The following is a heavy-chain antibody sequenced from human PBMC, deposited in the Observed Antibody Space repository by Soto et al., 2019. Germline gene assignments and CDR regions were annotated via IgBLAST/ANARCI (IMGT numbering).Heavy chain of an antibody. Sequence: QVQLVQSGAEEKKPGASVKVSCKASGYTFTSYAMHWVRQAPGQRLEWMGWINAGNGNTKYSQKFQGRVTITRDTSASTAYMELSSLRSEDTAVYYCARDRRGSTSPYNWFDPWGQGTLVTASS. D-gene: IGHD2-2*01. V-gene: IGHV1-3*05. CDR2: INAGNGNT. J-gene: IGHJ5*02. CDR3: ARDRRGSTSPYNWFDP. CDR1: GYTFTSYA.